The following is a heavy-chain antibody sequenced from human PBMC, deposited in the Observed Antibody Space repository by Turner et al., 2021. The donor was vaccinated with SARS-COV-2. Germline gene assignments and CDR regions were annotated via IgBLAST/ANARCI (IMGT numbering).Heavy chain of an antibody. J-gene: IGHJ6*02. CDR2: ISYDGSDK. D-gene: IGHD1-26*01. CDR1: GFTFSSYG. Sequence: QVQLVASGGGGVQPGRPLRPPCAASGFTFSSYGMHWVRQAPGKGVGCVAVISYDGSDKYYADSVKGRFTISRDNSKNTLYLQMNRLRAEETAVYYCAKESGSYYYYYYGMDVWGQGTTVTVSS. CDR3: AKESGSYYYYYYGMDV. V-gene: IGHV3-30*18.